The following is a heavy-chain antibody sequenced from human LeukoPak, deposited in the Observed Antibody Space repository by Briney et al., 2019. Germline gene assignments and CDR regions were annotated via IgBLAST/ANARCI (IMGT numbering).Heavy chain of an antibody. CDR2: ISGSGGST. CDR1: GFTFSSYA. V-gene: IGHV3-23*01. J-gene: IGHJ4*02. D-gene: IGHD2-15*01. Sequence: GGSLRLSCAASGFTFSSYAMSWVRQAPGKGLEWVSAISGSGGSTYYADSVKGRFTISRDNSKNTLYLQMNSLRAEDTAVYYCARVPSHYCSGGSCYSDYWGQGTLVTVSS. CDR3: ARVPSHYCSGGSCYSDY.